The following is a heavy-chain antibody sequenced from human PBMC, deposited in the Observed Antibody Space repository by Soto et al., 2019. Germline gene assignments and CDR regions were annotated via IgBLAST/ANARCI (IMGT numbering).Heavy chain of an antibody. V-gene: IGHV3-64*04. J-gene: IGHJ3*02. CDR1: GFTFSSYA. D-gene: IGHD2-2*01. CDR3: ARGSIVVVPAAMLLDAFDI. CDR2: ISSNGGST. Sequence: GGSLRLSCAASGFTFSSYAIHWVRQAPGKGLEYVSAISSNGGSTYYADSVKGRFTISRDNSKNTLYLQMNSLRAEDTAVYYCARGSIVVVPAAMLLDAFDIWGQGTMVTVSS.